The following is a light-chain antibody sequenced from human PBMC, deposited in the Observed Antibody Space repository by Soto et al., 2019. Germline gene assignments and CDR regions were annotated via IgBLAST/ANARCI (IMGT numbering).Light chain of an antibody. V-gene: IGKV3-15*01. CDR1: QSVSIN. Sequence: EIVMTQSPATLSASPGESATLSCRASQSVSINLAWYHQKPGQAPRLLIYDASTRASGITARFSGSGSGTEFTLTISRLQSEDFAFYYCQQYSNWPQTFGQGTRVEIK. CDR2: DAS. J-gene: IGKJ1*01. CDR3: QQYSNWPQT.